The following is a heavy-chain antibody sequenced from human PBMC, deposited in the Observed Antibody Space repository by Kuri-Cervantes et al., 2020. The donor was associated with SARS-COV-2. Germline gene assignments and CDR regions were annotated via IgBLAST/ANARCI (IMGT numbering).Heavy chain of an antibody. CDR2: ISDSGTTI. CDR1: GFNFSDYY. V-gene: IGHV3-11*04. Sequence: GGSLRLSCAASGFNFSDYYITWIRQAPGKGLEWVSYISDSGTTIYFADSVKGRFTISRDDAKNSVYLQMNSLRAEDTAVYYCARELGSWPFDYWGQGTLVTVSS. J-gene: IGHJ4*02. CDR3: ARELGSWPFDY. D-gene: IGHD6-13*01.